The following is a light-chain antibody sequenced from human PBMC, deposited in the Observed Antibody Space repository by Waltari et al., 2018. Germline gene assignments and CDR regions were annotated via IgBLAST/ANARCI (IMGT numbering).Light chain of an antibody. Sequence: AIQMTQSPSSRSASGGDRVTITCRASQGIRYDLGWYQQKPGKAPKLLIYAASSLQSGVPSRFSGGGAGTEFTLTISSLQPEDFATYYCLQDYNYPWTFGQGTKVEIK. CDR1: QGIRYD. CDR3: LQDYNYPWT. J-gene: IGKJ1*01. V-gene: IGKV1-6*01. CDR2: AAS.